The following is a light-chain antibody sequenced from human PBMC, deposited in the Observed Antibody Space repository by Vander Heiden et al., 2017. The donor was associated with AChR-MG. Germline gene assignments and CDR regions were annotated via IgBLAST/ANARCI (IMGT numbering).Light chain of an antibody. CDR2: DAS. CDR1: ESVSSN. Sequence: EVLMSQSPATLYVSPGERATLSCRASESVSSNLAWYQQKPGQAPRLLIYDASTRATGIPARFSGSGSGTEFSLTISSLQSEDFAVYYCQQYNNWPPYTFGQGTKVEIK. V-gene: IGKV3-15*01. J-gene: IGKJ2*01. CDR3: QQYNNWPPYT.